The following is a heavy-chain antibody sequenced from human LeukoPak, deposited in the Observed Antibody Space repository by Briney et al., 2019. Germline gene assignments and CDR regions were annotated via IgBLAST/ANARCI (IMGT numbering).Heavy chain of an antibody. CDR3: ARDHWVDTAMVHGLFDY. V-gene: IGHV4-61*02. D-gene: IGHD5-18*01. CDR2: IYTSGST. CDR1: GYSISSGYD. J-gene: IGHJ4*02. Sequence: PSETLSLTCTVSGYSISSGYDWGWIRQPAGKGLEWIGRIYTSGSTNYNPSLKSRVTISVDTSKNQFSLKLSSVTAADTAVYYCARDHWVDTAMVHGLFDYWGQGTLVTVSS.